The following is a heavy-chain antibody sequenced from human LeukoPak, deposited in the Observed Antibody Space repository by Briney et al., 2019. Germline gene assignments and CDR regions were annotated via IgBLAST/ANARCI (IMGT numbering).Heavy chain of an antibody. J-gene: IGHJ4*02. CDR1: GFIFSSYA. CDR3: AKDLYYDSSGYSAKAY. Sequence: PGGSLRLSCAASGFIFSSYAMSWVRQAPGKGLEWVSIISGNGGTTYYADSVKGRFTISRDNSKNTLYLQMNGLRAEDTAVYYCAKDLYYDSSGYSAKAYWGQGTLVTVSS. V-gene: IGHV3-23*01. CDR2: ISGNGGTT. D-gene: IGHD3-22*01.